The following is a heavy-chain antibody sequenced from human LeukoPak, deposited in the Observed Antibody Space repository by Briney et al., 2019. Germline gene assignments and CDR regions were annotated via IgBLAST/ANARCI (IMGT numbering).Heavy chain of an antibody. Sequence: PGGSLRLSCAASGFTFSSYEMNWVRQAPGKGLEWVSAISGSGGSTYYADSVKGRFTISRDNSKNTLYLQMNSLRAEDTAVYYCAKDRNPYYYDSSPFFDPWGQGTLVTVSS. J-gene: IGHJ5*02. D-gene: IGHD3-22*01. CDR3: AKDRNPYYYDSSPFFDP. CDR2: ISGSGGST. V-gene: IGHV3-23*01. CDR1: GFTFSSYE.